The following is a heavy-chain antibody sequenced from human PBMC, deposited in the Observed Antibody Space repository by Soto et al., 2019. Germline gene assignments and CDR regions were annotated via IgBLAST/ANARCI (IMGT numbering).Heavy chain of an antibody. Sequence: QVQLVESGGGVVQPGRSLRLSCAASGFTFSSYGMHWVRQAPGKGLEWVAVMSYDGTNKYYADFVKGRFTISRDNSKNPLYLQMNSLRAEDTAVYYCGKGDCGGDCYPDYWGQGTLVTVSS. CDR1: GFTFSSYG. D-gene: IGHD2-21*02. V-gene: IGHV3-30*18. CDR3: GKGDCGGDCYPDY. J-gene: IGHJ4*02. CDR2: MSYDGTNK.